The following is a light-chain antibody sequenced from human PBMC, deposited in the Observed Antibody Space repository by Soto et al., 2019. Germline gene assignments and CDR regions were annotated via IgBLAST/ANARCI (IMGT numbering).Light chain of an antibody. CDR3: SSYTSSSLGV. CDR2: DVS. V-gene: IGLV2-14*01. CDR1: SSDVGGYNY. Sequence: QSVLTQPASVSGSPGQSITISCTGTSSDVGGYNYVSWYQQHPGKAPKLMIYDVSNRPSGVSNRFSGSKSGNTASLTISGLQAEDEADYYCSSYTSSSLGVSGTGTKVTVL. J-gene: IGLJ1*01.